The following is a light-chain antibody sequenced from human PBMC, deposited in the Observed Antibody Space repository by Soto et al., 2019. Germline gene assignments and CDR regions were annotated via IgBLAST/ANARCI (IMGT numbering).Light chain of an antibody. CDR2: DAS. Sequence: DIQMTQSPSTLSASVGERVTLTCRASQPLTSWLAWYQQKPGKAPNRLIYDASNLKSGVPSRFSGSGSGTEFTLTISSLQPDDFATYYCQQYNLSPWTFGQGTKLEIK. CDR1: QPLTSW. J-gene: IGKJ1*01. V-gene: IGKV1-5*01. CDR3: QQYNLSPWT.